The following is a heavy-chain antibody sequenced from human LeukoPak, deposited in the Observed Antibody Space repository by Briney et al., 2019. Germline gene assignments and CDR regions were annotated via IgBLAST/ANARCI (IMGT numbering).Heavy chain of an antibody. CDR1: GFPLSSYW. V-gene: IGHV3-7*01. CDR3: ARVHYDFWSRAYYFDG. D-gene: IGHD3-3*01. Sequence: PGGPLRLSCAASGFPLSSYWMSWVRQAPGKGLEWVANIKQDGSEKYYVASVKGRFTISRDNAKNSLYLQMNSLRAEDTAVYYCARVHYDFWSRAYYFDGWGQGTLVTVSA. CDR2: IKQDGSEK. J-gene: IGHJ4*02.